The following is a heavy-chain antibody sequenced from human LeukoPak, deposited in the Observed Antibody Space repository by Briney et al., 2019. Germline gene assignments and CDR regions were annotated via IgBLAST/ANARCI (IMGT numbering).Heavy chain of an antibody. J-gene: IGHJ4*02. V-gene: IGHV4-39*01. Sequence: SETLSLTCTVSGGSISSSYYYWGWIRQPPWKGLELIGSIYYSGSTYYNPSLKSRVTMSVDTSKNQFSLKLSSVTAADTAVYHCARRLGIAVFDYWGQGTLVTVSS. CDR1: GGSISSSYYY. CDR2: IYYSGST. D-gene: IGHD6-19*01. CDR3: ARRLGIAVFDY.